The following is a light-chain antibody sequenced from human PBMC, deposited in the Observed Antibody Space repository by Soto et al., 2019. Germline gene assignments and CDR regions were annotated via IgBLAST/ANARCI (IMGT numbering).Light chain of an antibody. V-gene: IGKV1-5*01. CDR2: DAT. CDR3: QQYNSYPYT. J-gene: IGKJ2*01. Sequence: DIQMTQSPSTLSASVGDRVTITCRASQSISSWLAWYQQKPGKAPKLLIYDATSLESGVPSRFSGSGSGTEFTLNISSLQSYDFATYYCQQYNSYPYTFGQGTKLEIK. CDR1: QSISSW.